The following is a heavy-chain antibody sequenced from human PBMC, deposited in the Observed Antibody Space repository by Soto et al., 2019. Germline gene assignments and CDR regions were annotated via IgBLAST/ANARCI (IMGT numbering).Heavy chain of an antibody. D-gene: IGHD3-9*01. CDR1: GGSISSSSYY. V-gene: IGHV4-61*01. CDR3: ARGNILTGRTLDY. Sequence: PSETLSLTCTVSGGSISSSSYYWSWIRQPPGKGLEWIGYIYYSGSTNYNPSLKSRVTISVDTSKNQFSLKLSSVTAADTAVYYCARGNILTGRTLDYWGQGTLVTVSS. CDR2: IYYSGST. J-gene: IGHJ4*02.